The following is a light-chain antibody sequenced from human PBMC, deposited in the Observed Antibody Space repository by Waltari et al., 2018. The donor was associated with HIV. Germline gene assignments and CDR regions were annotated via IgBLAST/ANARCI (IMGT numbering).Light chain of an antibody. CDR1: QSISSN. CDR2: DAS. V-gene: IGKV3-11*01. Sequence: EVVLTQSPATLSLPPEESAALSCKANQSISSNLAWYQQNPGQAPRLIIYDASTRATGIPARFRGSGSGTDFTLIINNVAPEDFAVDYCQQRNNWPITFGQGTRLEIK. CDR3: QQRNNWPIT. J-gene: IGKJ5*01.